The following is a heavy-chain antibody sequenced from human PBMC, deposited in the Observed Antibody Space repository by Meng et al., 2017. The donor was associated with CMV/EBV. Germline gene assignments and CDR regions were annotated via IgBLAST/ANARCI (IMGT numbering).Heavy chain of an antibody. CDR1: GYTFTSYD. CDR3: ARGPVVVVPAATRYYYYGMDV. D-gene: IGHD2-2*01. Sequence: ASVKVSCKASGYTFTSYDINWVRQATGQGLEWMGWMNPNSGNTGYAQKFQGRVTMTRNTSISTAYMELSSLRSEDTAVYYCARGPVVVVPAATRYYYYGMDVWGQGTLVTVSS. CDR2: MNPNSGNT. J-gene: IGHJ6*02. V-gene: IGHV1-8*01.